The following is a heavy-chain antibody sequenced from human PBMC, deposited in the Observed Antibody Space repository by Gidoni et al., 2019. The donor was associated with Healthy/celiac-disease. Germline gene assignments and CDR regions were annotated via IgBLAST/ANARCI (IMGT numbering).Heavy chain of an antibody. CDR2: INPSGGST. CDR1: GYTFTSYY. CDR3: ARSLLGYCSGGSCYGDAFDI. J-gene: IGHJ3*02. V-gene: IGHV1-46*03. D-gene: IGHD2-15*01. Sequence: QVQLVQSGAEVKKSGASVKVSCKASGYTFTSYYMHWVRQAPGQGLEWMGIINPSGGSTSYAQKFQGRVTMTRDTSTSTVYMELSSLRSEDTAVYYCARSLLGYCSGGSCYGDAFDIWGQGTMVTVSS.